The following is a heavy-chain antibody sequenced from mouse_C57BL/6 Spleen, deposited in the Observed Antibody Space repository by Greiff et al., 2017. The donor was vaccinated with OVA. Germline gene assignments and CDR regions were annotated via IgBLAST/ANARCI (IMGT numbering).Heavy chain of an antibody. CDR2: IRSKSSNYAT. D-gene: IGHD1-1*01. J-gene: IGHJ4*01. Sequence: DVQLQESGGGLVQPKGSLKLSCAASGFTFNTYAMHWVRQAPGKGLEWVARIRSKSSNYATYYADSVKARFTISRDDSQSMIYLQMNNLKTEDTAMYYCVGGSHYYCGSYGAMDYWGQGTSVTVSS. CDR3: VGGSHYYCGSYGAMDY. V-gene: IGHV10-3*01. CDR1: GFTFNTYA.